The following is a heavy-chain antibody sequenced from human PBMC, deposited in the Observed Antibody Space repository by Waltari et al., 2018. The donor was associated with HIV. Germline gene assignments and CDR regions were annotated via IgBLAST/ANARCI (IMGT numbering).Heavy chain of an antibody. V-gene: IGHV4-34*01. J-gene: IGHJ6*02. CDR1: GGSFSGYY. CDR2: INHSGST. D-gene: IGHD2-2*01. Sequence: QVQLQQWGAGLLKPSETLSLTCAVYGGSFSGYYWSWIRQPPGKGLEWIGEINHSGSTNYNPSLKSRVTISVDTSKNQFSLKLSSVTAADTAVYYCARGPSRDWGMDVWGQGTTVTVSS. CDR3: ARGPSRDWGMDV.